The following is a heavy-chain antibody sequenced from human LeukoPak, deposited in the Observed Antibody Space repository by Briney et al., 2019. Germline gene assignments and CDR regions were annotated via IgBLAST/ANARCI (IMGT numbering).Heavy chain of an antibody. J-gene: IGHJ3*02. CDR1: GGSFSGYY. CDR2: INHSGST. D-gene: IGHD3-10*01. CDR3: ARAPVTMGGAFDI. V-gene: IGHV4-34*01. Sequence: SETLSLTCAVYGGSFSGYYWSWIRQPPGKGLEWIGEINHSGSTNYNPSLKSRVTISVDTSKNQFSLKLSSVTAADTAVYYCARAPVTMGGAFDIWGQGTMVTVSS.